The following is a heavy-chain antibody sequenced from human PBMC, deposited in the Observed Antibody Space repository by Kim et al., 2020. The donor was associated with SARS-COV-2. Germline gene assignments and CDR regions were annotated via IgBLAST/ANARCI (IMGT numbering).Heavy chain of an antibody. D-gene: IGHD6-19*01. CDR1: GFTFSSYS. J-gene: IGHJ6*02. Sequence: GGSLRLSCAASGFTFSSYSMNWVRQAPGKGLEWVSSISSSSSYIYYADSVKGRFTISRDNAKNSLYLQMNSLRAEDTAVYYCARDTPPSGWPKYYYGMDVWGQGTTVTVSS. V-gene: IGHV3-21*04. CDR2: ISSSSSYI. CDR3: ARDTPPSGWPKYYYGMDV.